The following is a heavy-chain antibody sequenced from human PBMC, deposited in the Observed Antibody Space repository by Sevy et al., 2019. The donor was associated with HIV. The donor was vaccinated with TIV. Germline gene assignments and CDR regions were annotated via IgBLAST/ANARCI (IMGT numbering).Heavy chain of an antibody. CDR2: ISSSGSTI. CDR1: GFTFSSYE. D-gene: IGHD2-15*01. Sequence: GGSLRLSCAASGFTFSSYEMNWVRQAPGKGLEWVSYISSSGSTIYYADSVKGRFPSSRDNTKNSLYLQMNSLRAADTAVYYCATASPRVADYWGQGTLVTVSS. J-gene: IGHJ4*02. CDR3: ATASPRVADY. V-gene: IGHV3-48*03.